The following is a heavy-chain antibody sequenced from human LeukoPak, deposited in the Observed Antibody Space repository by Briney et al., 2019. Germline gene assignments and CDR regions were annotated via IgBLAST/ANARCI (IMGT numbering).Heavy chain of an antibody. D-gene: IGHD3-10*01. CDR2: ISSSSSYT. V-gene: IGHV3-11*06. Sequence: PGGSLRLSCAASGFTFSDYYMSWIRQAPGKGLEWVSYISSSSSYTNYADSVKGRFTISRDNAKNSLYLQMNSLRAEDTAVYYCAREVRYYGSGSYYNWFDPWGQGTLVTVSS. CDR1: GFTFSDYY. CDR3: AREVRYYGSGSYYNWFDP. J-gene: IGHJ5*02.